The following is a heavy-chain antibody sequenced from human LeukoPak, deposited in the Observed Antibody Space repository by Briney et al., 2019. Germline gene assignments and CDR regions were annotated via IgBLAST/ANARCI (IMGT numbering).Heavy chain of an antibody. J-gene: IGHJ5*02. Sequence: GGSLRLSCAASGFTFSSYAMSWVRHAPGEGLEWVSAISGSGGNTYYADSVKGRFTISRDNSKNTLYLQMNSLRAEDTAVYYCAKSLTGSPNWFDPWGQGTLVTVSS. V-gene: IGHV3-23*01. CDR3: AKSLTGSPNWFDP. CDR2: ISGSGGNT. CDR1: GFTFSSYA. D-gene: IGHD3-9*01.